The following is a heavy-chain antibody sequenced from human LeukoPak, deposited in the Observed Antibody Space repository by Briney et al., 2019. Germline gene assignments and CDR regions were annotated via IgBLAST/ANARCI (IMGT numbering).Heavy chain of an antibody. J-gene: IGHJ5*02. CDR2: THYSGST. Sequence: SETLSLTCAVSGGSISSYYWSWIRQPPGKGLEWIGYTHYSGSTDYNPSLKSRVTISVDTSKNQFSLKLSSVTAADTAVYYCARYVAVAENWFDPWGQGTLVTVSS. CDR1: GGSISSYY. V-gene: IGHV4-59*01. CDR3: ARYVAVAENWFDP. D-gene: IGHD6-19*01.